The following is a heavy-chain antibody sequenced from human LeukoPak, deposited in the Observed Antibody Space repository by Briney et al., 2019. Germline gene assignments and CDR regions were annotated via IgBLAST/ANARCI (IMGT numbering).Heavy chain of an antibody. CDR2: IKSETDGGTT. J-gene: IGHJ4*02. Sequence: GGSLRLSCAASGFTFSNAWMSWVRQAPGKGLEWVGRIKSETDGGTTDYAAPVKGRFTISRDDSKNTLYLQMNSLKTEDTAVYYCTRARDYYDSSGYYNDWGQGTLVTVSS. V-gene: IGHV3-15*01. D-gene: IGHD3-22*01. CDR1: GFTFSNAW. CDR3: TRARDYYDSSGYYND.